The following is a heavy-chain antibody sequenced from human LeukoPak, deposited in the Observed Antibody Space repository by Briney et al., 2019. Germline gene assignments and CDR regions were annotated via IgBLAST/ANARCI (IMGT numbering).Heavy chain of an antibody. CDR2: ISSSSSTI. CDR1: GFTFSSHD. Sequence: GGSLRLSCAVSGFTFSSHDMNWVRQAPGKGLEWVSYISSSSSTIYYADSVRGRLTISRDNAKKSLYLQMNSLRDEDTAVYYCARDWSYYGSGSCRFDYWGQGTLVTVSS. CDR3: ARDWSYYGSGSCRFDY. V-gene: IGHV3-48*02. J-gene: IGHJ4*02. D-gene: IGHD3-10*01.